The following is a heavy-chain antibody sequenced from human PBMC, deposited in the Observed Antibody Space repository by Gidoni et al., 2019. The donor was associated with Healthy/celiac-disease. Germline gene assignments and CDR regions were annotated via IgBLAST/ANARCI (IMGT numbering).Heavy chain of an antibody. D-gene: IGHD3-22*01. CDR3: AREEGRYYYDSSGSPQTGSSPYYFDY. J-gene: IGHJ4*02. Sequence: EVQLVESGGGLVQPGGSLRLSCAASGFTFSSYEMNWVRQAPGKGLEWVSYISSSGSTIYYADSVKGRFTISRDNAKNSLYLQMNSLRAEDTAVYYCAREEGRYYYDSSGSPQTGSSPYYFDYWGQGTLVTVSS. CDR1: GFTFSSYE. V-gene: IGHV3-48*03. CDR2: ISSSGSTI.